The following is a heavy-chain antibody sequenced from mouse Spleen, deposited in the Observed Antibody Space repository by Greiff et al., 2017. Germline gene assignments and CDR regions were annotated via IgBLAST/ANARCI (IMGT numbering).Heavy chain of an antibody. CDR2: FHPYNDDT. J-gene: IGHJ3*01. CDR1: GYTFTTYP. CDR3: ARGDIRGYGWFAY. D-gene: IGHD1-1*01. V-gene: IGHV1-47*01. Sequence: VQLKESGAELVKPGASVKMSCKASGYTFTTYPIEWMKQNHGKSLEWIGNFHPYNDDTKYNEKFKGKATLTVEKSSSTVYLELSSLTSEDSAVYYCARGDIRGYGWFAYWGQGTLVTVSA.